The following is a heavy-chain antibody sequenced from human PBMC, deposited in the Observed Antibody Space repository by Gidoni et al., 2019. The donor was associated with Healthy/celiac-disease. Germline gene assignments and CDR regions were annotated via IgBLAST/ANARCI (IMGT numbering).Heavy chain of an antibody. CDR3: AATQTTIFGFQH. CDR2: TCVGSSNT. V-gene: IGHV1-58*02. Sequence: QMQLVQSGPEVKKHGTSVKVSCMASGFTFTSSARQWVRQSRGQRLEWIGWTCVGSSNTNYAQTFQERVTITRDMTTSTAYMGLSSLGSEDAAVYYCAATQTTIFGFQHWGQGTLVTVSS. CDR1: GFTFTSSA. J-gene: IGHJ1*01. D-gene: IGHD3-3*01.